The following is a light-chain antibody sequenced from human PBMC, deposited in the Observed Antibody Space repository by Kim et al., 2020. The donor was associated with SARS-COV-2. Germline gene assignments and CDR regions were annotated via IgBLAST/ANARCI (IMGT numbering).Light chain of an antibody. CDR3: QQYNSYPWT. V-gene: IGKV1-5*01. J-gene: IGKJ1*01. CDR1: QSISSW. Sequence: ASVGDRVTITCRASQSISSWLAWYQQKPGKAPKLLIYDASSLESGVPSRFSGSGSGTKFTLTISSLQPDDFATYYCQQYNSYPWTFGQGTKVEIK. CDR2: DAS.